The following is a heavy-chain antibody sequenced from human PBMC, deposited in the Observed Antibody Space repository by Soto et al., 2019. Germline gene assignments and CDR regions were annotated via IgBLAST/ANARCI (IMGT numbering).Heavy chain of an antibody. J-gene: IGHJ4*02. CDR1: AFTLGSVL. CDR3: AREAAYGVWFAGGYFDL. Sequence: PSGSVSLPCAASAFTLGSVLMNRVRPPPVRGLSSTSPFPRSGDTIYSAGSVKGRFTISRDNAQDSPALHMNSLRAEDTGVYFCAREAAYGVWFAGGYFDLWGQGTQVTVSP. CDR2: FPRSGDTI. V-gene: IGHV3-48*03. D-gene: IGHD4-17*01.